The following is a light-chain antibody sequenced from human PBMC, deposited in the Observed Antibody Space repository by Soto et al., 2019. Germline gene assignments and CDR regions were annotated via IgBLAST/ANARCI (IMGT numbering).Light chain of an antibody. J-gene: IGKJ1*01. Sequence: EIVLTQSPGTLSLSPGERATLSCRASQSVSSRSLAWFQQKPGQAPRLLIYAASSRATGIPDRFSGSGFGTDFTLTIRRLEPEDFAVYYCQQYGSSPLTFGQGTKVEIK. CDR1: QSVSSRS. V-gene: IGKV3-20*01. CDR3: QQYGSSPLT. CDR2: AAS.